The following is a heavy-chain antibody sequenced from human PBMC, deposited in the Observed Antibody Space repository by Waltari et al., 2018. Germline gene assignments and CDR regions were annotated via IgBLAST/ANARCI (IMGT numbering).Heavy chain of an antibody. V-gene: IGHV3-9*01. CDR1: GFTFADYA. D-gene: IGHD6-13*01. Sequence: EVQLVESGGGLVQPGRSLRLSCAASGFTFADYAMHWVRQAPGKGLEWVSGISWNSGSIGEADAVKGRFTIGRDNGKNYLYRQMNSLRAEDTAWYDWAKEARRYSSSWYYFDYWGQGTLVTVSS. J-gene: IGHJ4*02. CDR3: AKEARRYSSSWYYFDY. CDR2: ISWNSGSI.